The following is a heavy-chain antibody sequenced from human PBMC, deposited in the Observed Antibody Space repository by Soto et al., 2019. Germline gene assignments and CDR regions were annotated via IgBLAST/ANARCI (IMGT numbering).Heavy chain of an antibody. CDR3: ARVRPTDYVGNYNNGMDV. V-gene: IGHV1-69*01. J-gene: IGHJ6*02. D-gene: IGHD4-17*01. CDR1: GGTLSNYA. CDR2: ITPIFNTA. Sequence: QVQLVQSAAEVKKPGSSVKVSCKASGGTLSNYAFTWVRQAPGQGLEWMGGITPIFNTANYAQKFQGRVTITADESTSTAYMEVNSLRSEDTAVYYCARVRPTDYVGNYNNGMDVWGQGTTVTVSS.